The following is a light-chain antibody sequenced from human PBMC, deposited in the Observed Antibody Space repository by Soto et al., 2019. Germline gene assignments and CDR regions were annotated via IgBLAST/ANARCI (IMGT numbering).Light chain of an antibody. CDR2: EVS. V-gene: IGLV2-8*01. CDR3: SSYAGSNNFV. Sequence: QSALTQPPSASGSPGQSVTISCTGTRSDVGGYNYVSWHQQHPGKAPKLMIYEVSKRPSGVPDRFSGSKSGNTASLTVSGLQAEDEADYYCSSYAGSNNFVFGTGTKLTVL. CDR1: RSDVGGYNY. J-gene: IGLJ1*01.